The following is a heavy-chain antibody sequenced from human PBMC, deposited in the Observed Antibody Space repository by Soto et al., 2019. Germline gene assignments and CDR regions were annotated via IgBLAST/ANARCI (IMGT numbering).Heavy chain of an antibody. Sequence: SVKVSCKASGGTFSSYSLSWVRQAPGQGLQYIGGIIPMFGTSNYAQKFQGRVTITADGYRTTAYMELRSLTSDDTALYYCTRGPPERTSWFEPRGQGTLVTVSS. V-gene: IGHV1-69*13. CDR2: IIPMFGTS. J-gene: IGHJ5*02. CDR1: GGTFSSYS. CDR3: TRGPPERTSWFEP.